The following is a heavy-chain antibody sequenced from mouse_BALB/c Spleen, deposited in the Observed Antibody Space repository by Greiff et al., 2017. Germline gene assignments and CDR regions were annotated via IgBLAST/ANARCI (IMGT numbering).Heavy chain of an antibody. CDR2: ISSGGST. CDR3: ARGRGLRDWYFDV. V-gene: IGHV5-6-5*01. D-gene: IGHD1-1*01. CDR1: GFTFSSYA. J-gene: IGHJ1*01. Sequence: EVLLVESGGGLVKPGGSLKLSCAASGFTFSSYAMSWVRQTPEKRLEWVASISSGGSTYYPDSVKGRFTISRDNARNILYLQMSSLRSEDTAMYYCARGRGLRDWYFDVWGAGTTVTVS.